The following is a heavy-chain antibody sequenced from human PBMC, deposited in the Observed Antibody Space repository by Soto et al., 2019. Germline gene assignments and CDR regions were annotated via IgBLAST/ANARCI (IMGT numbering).Heavy chain of an antibody. CDR1: GGSFSGYY. CDR2: INHSGST. CDR3: ARSPLRGRAAGPYYFDY. D-gene: IGHD6-13*01. V-gene: IGHV4-34*01. J-gene: IGHJ4*02. Sequence: SETLSLTCAVYGGSFSGYYWSWIRQPPGKGLEWIGEINHSGSTNYNPSLKSRVTISVDTSKNQFSLKLSSVTAADTAVYYCARSPLRGRAAGPYYFDYWGQGTLVTV.